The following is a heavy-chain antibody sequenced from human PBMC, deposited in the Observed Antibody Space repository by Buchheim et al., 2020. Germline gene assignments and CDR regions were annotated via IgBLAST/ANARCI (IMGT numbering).Heavy chain of an antibody. CDR2: ISSSSSYT. D-gene: IGHD1-20*01. V-gene: IGHV3-11*06. CDR1: GFTFSDYY. Sequence: QVQLVESGGGLVKPGGSLRLSCAASGFTFSDYYMSWIRQAPGKGLEWVSYISSSSSYTKYADSVKGRFTLSRDNAKNSLYLQMNSLRAKDTAMYYCARDNPITGTTQGTYYYYYYYGMDVWGQGTT. J-gene: IGHJ6*02. CDR3: ARDNPITGTTQGTYYYYYYYGMDV.